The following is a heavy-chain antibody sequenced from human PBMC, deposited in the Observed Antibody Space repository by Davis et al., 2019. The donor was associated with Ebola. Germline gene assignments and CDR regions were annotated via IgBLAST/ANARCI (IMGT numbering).Heavy chain of an antibody. CDR1: GFTFSNPW. D-gene: IGHD7-27*01. J-gene: IGHJ4*02. V-gene: IGHV3-7*03. CDR3: AKEDWGPDN. CDR2: IKGDGSDK. Sequence: GESLKISCTASGFTFSNPWMIWVRPAPGKGLEWVANIKGDGSDKNYADYLKGRFTISRDNAKNSVFLQINSLRVDDTAVYYCAKEDWGPDNWGQGTLVTVSA.